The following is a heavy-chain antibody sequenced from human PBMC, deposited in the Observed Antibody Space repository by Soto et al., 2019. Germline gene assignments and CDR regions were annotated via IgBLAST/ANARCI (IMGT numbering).Heavy chain of an antibody. CDR2: IIPIFGSA. CDR1: GGTLSSYA. Sequence: QVQLVQSGAEVKKPGSSVKVSCKAPGGTLSSYAINWVRQAPGQGLEWMGGIIPIFGSANYAPKFQGRVTISADESTSTAYMELSSLRSEYTAVHYCAGTIEIPSYHVMEVWGQGTTVTVSS. J-gene: IGHJ6*02. V-gene: IGHV1-69*01. D-gene: IGHD2-2*01. CDR3: AGTIEIPSYHVMEV.